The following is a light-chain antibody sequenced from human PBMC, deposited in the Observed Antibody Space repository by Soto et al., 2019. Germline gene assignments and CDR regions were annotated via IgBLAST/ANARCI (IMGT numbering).Light chain of an antibody. CDR1: QSLSSIY. V-gene: IGKV3-20*01. CDR3: QQYSSSPWT. CDR2: RTS. J-gene: IGKJ1*01. Sequence: EIVLTQSPGTLSLSPGQGATLSCRASQSLSSIYLAWYQQKPGQAPRLLIYRTSSRATGIPDRFSGSGSGTDFTLTISRLEPDDFAVYYCQQYSSSPWTFGQGTKVDIK.